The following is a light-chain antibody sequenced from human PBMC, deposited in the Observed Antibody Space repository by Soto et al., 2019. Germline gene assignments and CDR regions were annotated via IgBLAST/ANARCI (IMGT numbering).Light chain of an antibody. Sequence: NFMLTQPHSVSESPGKTVTISCTRTSGSFARNYVQWFQHRPGSAPTTISYEDDHRPSGVPDRFSGSIDRSSNSASLSISGLQTEDEADYYCQSFDNNNVVFGGGTKVTVL. CDR3: QSFDNNNVV. CDR1: SGSFARNY. V-gene: IGLV6-57*04. J-gene: IGLJ2*01. CDR2: EDD.